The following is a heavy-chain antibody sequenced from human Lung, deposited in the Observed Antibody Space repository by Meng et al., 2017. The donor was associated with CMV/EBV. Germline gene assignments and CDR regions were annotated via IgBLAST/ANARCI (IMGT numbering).Heavy chain of an antibody. CDR2: ISSNGGST. CDR3: ARRYYYDSSGLAFDL. J-gene: IGHJ3*01. D-gene: IGHD3-22*01. V-gene: IGHV3-64*01. Sequence: SGFTFSRYAMHWVRQAPGKGLEYVSAISSNGGSTYYANSVKGRFTISRDNSKNTLYLQMGSLRAEDMAMYYCARRYYYDSSGLAFDLWGQGTMVTVSS. CDR1: GFTFSRYA.